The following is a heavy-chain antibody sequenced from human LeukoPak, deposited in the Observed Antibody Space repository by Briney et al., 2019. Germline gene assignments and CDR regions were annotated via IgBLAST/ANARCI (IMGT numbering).Heavy chain of an antibody. CDR3: ARQGYSSGWLLLYFDY. J-gene: IGHJ4*02. V-gene: IGHV3-7*01. CDR1: GFTFSSYW. D-gene: IGHD6-19*01. Sequence: GGSLRLSCAASGFTFSSYWMSWVRQAPGKGLEWVANIKQDGSEKYYVDSVKGRFTIPRDNAKNSLYLQMNSLRAEDTAVYYCARQGYSSGWLLLYFDYWGQGTLVTVSS. CDR2: IKQDGSEK.